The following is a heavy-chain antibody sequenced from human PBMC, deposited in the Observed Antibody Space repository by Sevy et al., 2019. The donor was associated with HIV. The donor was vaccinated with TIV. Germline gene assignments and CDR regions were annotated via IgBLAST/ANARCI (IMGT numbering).Heavy chain of an antibody. D-gene: IGHD2-8*01. CDR3: ARGMVYAERDFDY. CDR2: IWSDGAYQ. Sequence: GGSLRLSCAATGFTFSNYAMHWVRQAPGKGMEWVAIIWSDGAYQYHGDSVKGRFTISRDNSKNTLYLQMNSLRAEDTAVYYCARGMVYAERDFDYWGQGTLVTVSS. CDR1: GFTFSNYA. J-gene: IGHJ4*02. V-gene: IGHV3-30*02.